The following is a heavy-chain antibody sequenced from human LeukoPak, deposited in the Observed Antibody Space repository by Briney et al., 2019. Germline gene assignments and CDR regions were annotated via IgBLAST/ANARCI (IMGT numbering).Heavy chain of an antibody. CDR3: AREGGGDTAMVDAFDI. D-gene: IGHD5-18*01. Sequence: GASVKVSCKASGYTLTGYYMHWVRQAPGQGLEWMGWINPNSGGTNYAQKFQGRVTMTRDTSISTAYMELSRLRSDDTAVYYCAREGGGDTAMVDAFDIWGQGTMVTVSS. CDR1: GYTLTGYY. J-gene: IGHJ3*02. CDR2: INPNSGGT. V-gene: IGHV1-2*02.